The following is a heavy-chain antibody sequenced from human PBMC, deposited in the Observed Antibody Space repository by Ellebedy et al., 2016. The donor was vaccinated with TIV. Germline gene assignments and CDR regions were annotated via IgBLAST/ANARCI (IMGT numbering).Heavy chain of an antibody. CDR3: VTSPLDPVNPPL. CDR1: GESLNDDF. J-gene: IGHJ4*02. Sequence: MPSETLSLTCAVYGESLNDDFFNWVRQSPGKGLEWIGEIEHNAIANYNPSLASRVTISVDTSKNQVSLRLTSVTAADTAVYYCVTSPLDPVNPPLWGQGTLVTVSS. CDR2: IEHNAIA. V-gene: IGHV4-34*01.